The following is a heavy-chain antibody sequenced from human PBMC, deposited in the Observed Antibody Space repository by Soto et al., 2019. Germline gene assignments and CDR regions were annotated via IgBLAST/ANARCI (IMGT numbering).Heavy chain of an antibody. J-gene: IGHJ3*02. CDR1: GGTFSSYA. CDR3: ALDSCGYGGAFDI. D-gene: IGHD3-22*01. V-gene: IGHV1-69*01. CDR2: IIPIFGTA. Sequence: QVQLVQSGAEVKKPGSSVKVSCKASGGTFSSYAISWVRQAPGQGLEWMGGIIPIFGTANYAQKYQGRVTITADESTSTAYMELSSLISEDTAVYYFALDSCGYGGAFDIWGQGTRVTVSS.